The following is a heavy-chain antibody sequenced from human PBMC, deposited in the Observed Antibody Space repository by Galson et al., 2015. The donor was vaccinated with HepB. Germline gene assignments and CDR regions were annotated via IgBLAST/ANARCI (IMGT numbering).Heavy chain of an antibody. J-gene: IGHJ6*03. D-gene: IGHD3-3*01. CDR3: ARQGGGYYGLDYYYMDV. Sequence: SVKVSCKASGYTFTGYYMHWVRQAPGQGLEWMGRINPNSGGTNYAQKFQGRVTMTRDTSISTAYMELSRLRSDDTAVYYCARQGGGYYGLDYYYMDVWGKGTTVTVSS. V-gene: IGHV1-2*06. CDR1: GYTFTGYY. CDR2: INPNSGGT.